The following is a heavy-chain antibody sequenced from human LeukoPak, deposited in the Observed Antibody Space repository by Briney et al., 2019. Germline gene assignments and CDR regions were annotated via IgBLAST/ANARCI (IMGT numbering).Heavy chain of an antibody. CDR2: ISYDGSNK. Sequence: GGSLRLSCAASGFTFSNYAMHWVRQAPGKGLEWVAVISYDGSNKYYADSVKGRFTISRDNSKNTLYLQMNSLRAEDTAVYYCAKDLIVSGTATILDYWGQGTLVTVSS. D-gene: IGHD5-24*01. J-gene: IGHJ4*02. CDR1: GFTFSNYA. V-gene: IGHV3-30-3*01. CDR3: AKDLIVSGTATILDY.